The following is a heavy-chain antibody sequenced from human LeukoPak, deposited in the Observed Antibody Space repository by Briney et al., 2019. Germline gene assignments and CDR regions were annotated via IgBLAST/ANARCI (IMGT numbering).Heavy chain of an antibody. J-gene: IGHJ4*02. D-gene: IGHD3-22*01. V-gene: IGHV4-59*08. CDR3: ARANHFDTIGYYFDL. Sequence: SETLSFTCTVSGGSITGHYWSWIRQPPGKGLEWLGYIYYSGSTSYNPSVKSRVTISVDTSNNQFSLNLRSVTAADTAVYYCARANHFDTIGYYFDLWGQGALVTVSS. CDR1: GGSITGHY. CDR2: IYYSGST.